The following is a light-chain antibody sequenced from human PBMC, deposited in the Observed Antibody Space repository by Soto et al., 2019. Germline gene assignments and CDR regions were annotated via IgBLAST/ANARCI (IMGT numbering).Light chain of an antibody. CDR3: HWYDNRPRGWG. J-gene: IGLJ3*02. CDR1: ASNFGAGYD. CDR2: QTK. Sequence: QSVLTQPPSVSGAPGQRVTISCTGSASNFGAGYDVHWYQQIPGTAPKLLIFQTKSRPSGIPDRFSASKSATSASQATTGRQNEDEDHYYFHWYDNRPRGWGLGGGTKHTV. V-gene: IGLV1-40*01.